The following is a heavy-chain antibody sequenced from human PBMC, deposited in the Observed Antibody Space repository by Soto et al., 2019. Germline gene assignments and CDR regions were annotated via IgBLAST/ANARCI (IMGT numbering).Heavy chain of an antibody. CDR2: IIPIFGTA. CDR3: ARDSGEQQLVEN. Sequence: WASVKVSCKASGGTFSSYAISWVRQAPGQGLEWMGGIIPIFGTANYAQKFQGRVTITADESTSTAYMELSSLRSEDTAVYYCARDSGEQQLVENWGQGTLVTVSS. J-gene: IGHJ4*02. D-gene: IGHD6-13*01. V-gene: IGHV1-69*13. CDR1: GGTFSSYA.